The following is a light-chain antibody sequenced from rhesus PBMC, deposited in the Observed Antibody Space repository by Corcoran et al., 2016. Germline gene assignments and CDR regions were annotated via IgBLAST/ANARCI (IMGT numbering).Light chain of an antibody. CDR2: EVS. V-gene: IGLV2-32*02. CDR1: SSDIGGYNY. Sequence: QAALTQPRSVSGYPGQSVTISCTGTSSDIGGYNYVSWYQQHPGTAPKLMIYEVSKRPSGVSDRSSGSKSGHTASLTISGLQAEDDADYYCSSYSVSNPFIFDAGTRLTVL. J-gene: IGLJ1*01. CDR3: SSYSVSNPFI.